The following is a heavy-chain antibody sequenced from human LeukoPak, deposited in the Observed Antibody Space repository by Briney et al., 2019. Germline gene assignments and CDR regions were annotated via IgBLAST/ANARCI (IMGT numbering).Heavy chain of an antibody. V-gene: IGHV1-58*02. CDR2: IVVGSGNT. D-gene: IGHD3-22*01. CDR1: GFTFTSSA. J-gene: IGHJ6*02. CDR3: AAAPYYYDSSAYYGMDV. Sequence: SVKVSCKASGFTFTSSAMQWVRQARGQRLEWIGWIVVGSGNTNYTQKFQERVTITRDMSTSTAYMELSSLRSEDTAVYYCAAAPYYYDSSAYYGMDVWGQGTTVTVSS.